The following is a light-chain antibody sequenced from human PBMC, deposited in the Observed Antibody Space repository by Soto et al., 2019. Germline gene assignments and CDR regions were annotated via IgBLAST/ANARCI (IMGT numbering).Light chain of an antibody. J-gene: IGKJ5*01. V-gene: IGKV1D-13*01. CDR3: QQFNNYPRT. Sequence: AIQLTQSPSSLSASVGDRVTITCRASQGISSAVAWYQQKPGKAPKLLIYDASSLESGVPSRFSGSGSGTDFTLTISSLQPEDSATYYCQQFNNYPRTFGQGTRLEIK. CDR1: QGISSA. CDR2: DAS.